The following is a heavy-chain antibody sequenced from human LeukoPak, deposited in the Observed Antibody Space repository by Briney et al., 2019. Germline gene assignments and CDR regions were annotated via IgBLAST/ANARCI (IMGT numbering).Heavy chain of an antibody. D-gene: IGHD3-22*01. Sequence: EASVNVSFKASGYTFTGYCVHWVRQAPGQGLEWIGRINPNADITTYAQKFQGRVTVTRDTSINTAYMELSSLRSGDTAVYYCVRSRLDGYDSGGYLYYFDYWGQGTLVTVSS. CDR2: INPNADIT. CDR3: VRSRLDGYDSGGYLYYFDY. CDR1: GYTFTGYC. J-gene: IGHJ4*02. V-gene: IGHV1-2*06.